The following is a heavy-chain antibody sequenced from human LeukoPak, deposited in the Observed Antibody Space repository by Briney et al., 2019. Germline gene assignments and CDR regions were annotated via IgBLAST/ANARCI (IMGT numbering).Heavy chain of an antibody. CDR3: AKDYDSSGYYLDY. Sequence: GGSLRLSCAASGFTFSSYAMSWVHQAPGKGLEWVSAISGSGGSTYYADSVKGRFTISRDNSKNTLYLQMNSLRAEDTAVYYCAKDYDSSGYYLDYWGQGTLVTVSS. CDR2: ISGSGGST. V-gene: IGHV3-23*01. CDR1: GFTFSSYA. D-gene: IGHD3-22*01. J-gene: IGHJ4*02.